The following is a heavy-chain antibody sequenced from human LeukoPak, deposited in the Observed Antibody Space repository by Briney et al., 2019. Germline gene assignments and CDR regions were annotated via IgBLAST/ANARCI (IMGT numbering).Heavy chain of an antibody. CDR2: VNPSGGGI. Sequence: ASVKVSCKASGYTFTGYYMQWVRQAPGQGLEWMGIVNPSGGGISCAQKLQGRVVMTRDTSTSTVYMELSSLRSEDTAVYYCARSLGYSSGKGGFDYWGQGTLVTVSS. CDR3: ARSLGYSSGKGGFDY. D-gene: IGHD2-15*01. CDR1: GYTFTGYY. J-gene: IGHJ4*02. V-gene: IGHV1-46*01.